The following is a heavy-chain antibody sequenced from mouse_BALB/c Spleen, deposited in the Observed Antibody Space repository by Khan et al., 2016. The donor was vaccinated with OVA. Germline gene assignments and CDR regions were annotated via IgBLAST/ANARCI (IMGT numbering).Heavy chain of an antibody. CDR1: GYTFTDYY. D-gene: IGHD1-2*01. CDR3: ARRNYFGYTFAY. J-gene: IGHJ3*01. V-gene: IGHV1-77*01. CDR2: MSPGSGDT. Sequence: VQLQESGAELARPGASVKLSCKASGYTFTDYYINWVKQRTGQGLEWIGEMSPGSGDTYYNEKFKGKATLTADTSSSTAYMQLSSLTSEASAVYFCARRNYFGYTFAYWGQGTLVTVSA.